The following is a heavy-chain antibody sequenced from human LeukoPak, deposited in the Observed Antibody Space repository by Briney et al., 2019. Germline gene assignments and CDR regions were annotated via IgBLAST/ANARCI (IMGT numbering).Heavy chain of an antibody. CDR3: ARSVVTLYWYFDL. V-gene: IGHV4-59*01. Sequence: KPSETLSLTCTVSGGSISGYYYNWLRQPPGKGLEWIGYIYYSGSTNYNPSLKSRVTISLDTSKNQFSLKLSSVTTADTAVYYCARSVVTLYWYFDLWGRGTLVTVSS. CDR2: IYYSGST. CDR1: GGSISGYY. J-gene: IGHJ2*01. D-gene: IGHD4-23*01.